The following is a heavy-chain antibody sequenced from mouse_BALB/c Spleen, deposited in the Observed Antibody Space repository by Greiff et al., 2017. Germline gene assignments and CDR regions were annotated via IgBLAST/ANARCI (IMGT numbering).Heavy chain of an antibody. CDR3: ARGEYDYEGWFAY. V-gene: IGHV5-17*02. CDR2: ISSGSSTI. J-gene: IGHJ3*01. CDR1: GFTFSSFG. Sequence: EVQLVESGGGLVQPGGSRKLSCAASGFTFSSFGMHWVRQAPEKGLEWVAYISSGSSTIYYADTVKGRFTISRDNPKNTLFLQMTSLRSEDTAMYYCARGEYDYEGWFAYWGQGTLVTVSA. D-gene: IGHD2-4*01.